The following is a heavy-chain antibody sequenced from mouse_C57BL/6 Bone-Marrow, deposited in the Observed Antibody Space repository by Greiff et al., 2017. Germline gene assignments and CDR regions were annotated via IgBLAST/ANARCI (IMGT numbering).Heavy chain of an antibody. CDR2: ISYDGSN. CDR3: ARTYYGNTWFAY. Sequence: DVQLQESGPGLVKPSQSLSLTCSVTGYSITSGYYWNWIRQFPGNKLEWMGYISYDGSNNYNPSLKNRISITRDTSKNQFFLKLNSVTTEDTATYYCARTYYGNTWFAYWGQGTLVTVSA. CDR1: GYSITSGYY. V-gene: IGHV3-6*01. D-gene: IGHD2-10*01. J-gene: IGHJ3*01.